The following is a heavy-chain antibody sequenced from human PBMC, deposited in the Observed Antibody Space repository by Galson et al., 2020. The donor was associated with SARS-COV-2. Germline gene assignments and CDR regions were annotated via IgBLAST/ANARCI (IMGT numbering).Heavy chain of an antibody. D-gene: IGHD5-12*01. CDR3: ARESRWTNCYGNSGPMEAFNI. CDR1: GGSISNYY. Sequence: SETLSLTCTVSGGSISNYYWSWIRQPPGKGLEWIGYIYYTGSANYNPSLKSRVTISIDTSKKQFSLNLNSVTAADTAVYYCARESRWTNCYGNSGPMEAFNIWGQGTMVTVSS. V-gene: IGHV4-59*13. J-gene: IGHJ3*02. CDR2: IYYTGSA.